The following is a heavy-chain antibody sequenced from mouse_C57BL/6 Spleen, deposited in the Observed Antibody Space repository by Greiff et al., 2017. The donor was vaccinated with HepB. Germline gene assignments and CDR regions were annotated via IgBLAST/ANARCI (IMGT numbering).Heavy chain of an antibody. J-gene: IGHJ2*01. CDR2: ISYDGSN. Sequence: VQLKESGPGLVKPSQSLSLTCSVTGYSITSGYYWNWIRQFPGNKLEWMGYISYDGSNNYNPSLKNRISITRDTSKNQFFLKLNSVTTEDTATHYCATYYSNFYWGQGTTLTVSS. CDR1: GYSITSGYY. CDR3: ATYYSNFY. V-gene: IGHV3-6*01. D-gene: IGHD2-5*01.